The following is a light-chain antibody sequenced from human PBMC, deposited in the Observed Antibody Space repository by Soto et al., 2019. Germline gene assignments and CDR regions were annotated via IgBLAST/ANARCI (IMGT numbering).Light chain of an antibody. Sequence: QSVLTQPASVSGSPGQSIAISCTGTSSDVGSYNLVSWYQQHPGKAPKLMIYEGSKRPSGVSNRFSGSKSGNTASLTISGLQAEDEADYYCCSYASTTTLPVFGGGTQLTVL. J-gene: IGLJ7*01. CDR1: SSDVGSYNL. V-gene: IGLV2-23*01. CDR3: CSYASTTTLPV. CDR2: EGS.